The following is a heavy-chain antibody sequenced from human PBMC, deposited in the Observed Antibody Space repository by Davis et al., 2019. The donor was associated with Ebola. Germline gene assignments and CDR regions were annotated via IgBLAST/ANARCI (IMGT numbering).Heavy chain of an antibody. J-gene: IGHJ4*02. CDR1: GYTFTNYD. V-gene: IGHV1-8*02. CDR3: ARGPSVATAHYFDY. Sequence: ASVKVSCKASGYTFTNYDINWVRQASGKGLEYMGWMNPNTGHTAFAQQFQGRVTMTRDTSITTAYMELNSLTSEDTAVYYCARGPSVATAHYFDYWGQGTLVTVSS. CDR2: MNPNTGHT. D-gene: IGHD2-21*02.